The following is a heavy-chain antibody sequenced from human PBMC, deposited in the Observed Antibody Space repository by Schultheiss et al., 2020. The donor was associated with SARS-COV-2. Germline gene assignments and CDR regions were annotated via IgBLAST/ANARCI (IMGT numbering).Heavy chain of an antibody. CDR1: GGSFSGYY. V-gene: IGHV4-34*01. Sequence: SETLSLTCAVYGGSFSGYYWSWIRQPPGKGLEWIGEINHSGSTNYNPSLKSRVTISVDTSKNQFSLKLSSVTAADTAVYYCAKPYGSGTGWGQGTLVTVSS. CDR2: INHSGST. D-gene: IGHD3-10*01. J-gene: IGHJ4*02. CDR3: AKPYGSGTG.